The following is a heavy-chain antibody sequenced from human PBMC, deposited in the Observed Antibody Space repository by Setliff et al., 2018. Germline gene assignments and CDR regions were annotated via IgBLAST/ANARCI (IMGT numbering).Heavy chain of an antibody. CDR1: GFTLRNSG. V-gene: IGHV3-30*03. Sequence: GGSLRLSCAASGFTLRNSGMHWVRQAPGRGLEWVTFISYDGFNIYYAESVKGRFTISRDISTNTLFLEIDSLRSEETGLYYCAREGSIGWSQYFHHWGQGTPVTVSS. J-gene: IGHJ1*01. D-gene: IGHD6-19*01. CDR3: AREGSIGWSQYFHH. CDR2: ISYDGFNI.